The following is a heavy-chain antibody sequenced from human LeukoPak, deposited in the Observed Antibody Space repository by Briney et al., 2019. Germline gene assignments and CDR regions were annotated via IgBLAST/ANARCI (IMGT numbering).Heavy chain of an antibody. J-gene: IGHJ6*03. CDR1: VYTPTEVS. D-gene: IGHD1-26*01. Sequence: ASVKVSSKVSVYTPTEVSMHWVRQAPGKGLEWMGGFDPQDGVTIYAQKFQSRVTITEDTSTDTAYMELSSLRSEDTAVYYCATGVGATHRSYYYYYYMDVWGKGTTVTVSS. V-gene: IGHV1-24*01. CDR3: ATGVGATHRSYYYYYYMDV. CDR2: FDPQDGVT.